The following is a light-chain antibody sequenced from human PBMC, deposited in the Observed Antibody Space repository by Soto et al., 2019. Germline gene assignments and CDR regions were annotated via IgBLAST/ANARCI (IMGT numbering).Light chain of an antibody. V-gene: IGLV2-8*01. CDR1: SSDVGGYNY. J-gene: IGLJ2*01. Sequence: QSALTQPPSASGSPGQSVTISCTGTSSDVGGYNYVSWYQQHPGKAPKVMIYEVSKRPSGVPDRFSGSKSGNTASLTVSGLQAEDEADYYCSSYAGSNAFLVVFGGGTKLTVL. CDR3: SSYAGSNAFLVV. CDR2: EVS.